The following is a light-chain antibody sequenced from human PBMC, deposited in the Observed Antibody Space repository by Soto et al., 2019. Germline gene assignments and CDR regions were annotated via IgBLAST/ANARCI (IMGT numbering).Light chain of an antibody. V-gene: IGKV3-11*01. Sequence: VLTQSPATLSLSPGERATLSCRASQSFXSYFAWDQQKPGQAPRLLXAYASTMAADSPDRLSGSGSVTDFTLTINRLEPEDFAVYYFQQYEYATRTFGQGTKVDIK. CDR2: YAS. CDR1: QSFXSY. CDR3: QQYEYATRT. J-gene: IGKJ1*01.